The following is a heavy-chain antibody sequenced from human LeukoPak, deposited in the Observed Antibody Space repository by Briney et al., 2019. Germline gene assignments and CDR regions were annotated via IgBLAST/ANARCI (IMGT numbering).Heavy chain of an antibody. D-gene: IGHD6-13*01. CDR1: GFTFSTYA. J-gene: IGHJ4*02. CDR2: INDSGGRI. Sequence: PGGSLRLSCAASGFTFSTYAMGWVRHAPGKGLDWVATINDSGGRIHYADSVKGRFTISRDNSKNTLYLQINSLRAEDTAIYYCDAADYWGQGTLVTVSS. V-gene: IGHV3-23*01. CDR3: DAADY.